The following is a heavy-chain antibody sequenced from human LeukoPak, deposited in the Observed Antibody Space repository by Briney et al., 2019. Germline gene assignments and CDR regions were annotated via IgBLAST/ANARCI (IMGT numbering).Heavy chain of an antibody. V-gene: IGHV4-39*01. CDR3: ARYGDIDY. CDR1: GGSISSSSYY. Sequence: PSETLSLTCTVSGGSISSSSYYWGWIRQPPGKGLGWIGSIYYSGSTYYNPSLKSRVTISVDTSKNQFSLKLSSVTAADTAVYYCARYGDIDYWGQGTLVTVSS. J-gene: IGHJ4*02. D-gene: IGHD4-17*01. CDR2: IYYSGST.